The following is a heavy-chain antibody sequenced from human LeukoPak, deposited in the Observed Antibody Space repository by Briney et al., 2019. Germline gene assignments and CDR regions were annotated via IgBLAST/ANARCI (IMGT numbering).Heavy chain of an antibody. Sequence: SETLSLTCTVSGXSFSRYYWSWIRQPPGKGLEWIGEINHSGSTNYNPSLKSRVTISVDTSKTQFSLKLSSVTAADTAVYYCARVGPRWSLYGSGSYYNQGAFDIWGQGTMVTVSS. V-gene: IGHV4-34*01. CDR3: ARVGPRWSLYGSGSYYNQGAFDI. CDR2: INHSGST. D-gene: IGHD3-10*01. J-gene: IGHJ3*02. CDR1: GXSFSRYY.